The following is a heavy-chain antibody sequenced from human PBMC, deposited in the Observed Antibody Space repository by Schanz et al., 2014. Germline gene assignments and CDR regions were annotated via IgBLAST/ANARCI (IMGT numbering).Heavy chain of an antibody. CDR2: IGYDGSEK. V-gene: IGHV3-33*01. D-gene: IGHD6-13*01. J-gene: IGHJ4*02. Sequence: QVQLVESGGGVVQPGRSLRLSCATSGLNFDYYGMNWVRQAPGKGLEWVANIGYDGSEKYYVDSVKGRFTISRDNGKKSMYLQMNSLRAEDTAVYYCARLDSSSWYPRYWGQGTLXTVSS. CDR3: ARLDSSSWYPRY. CDR1: GLNFDYYG.